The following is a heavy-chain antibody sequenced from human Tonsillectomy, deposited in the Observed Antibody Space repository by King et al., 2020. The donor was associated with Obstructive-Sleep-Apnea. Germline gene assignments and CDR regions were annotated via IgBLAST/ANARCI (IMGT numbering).Heavy chain of an antibody. D-gene: IGHD2-15*01. Sequence: VQLVESGGGVVQPGRSLRLSCAASGFAFESYAMHWVRQAPGKGLDWVAVISHQGINKNYADSVKGRFTISRDNSNNILYLQMNNLRAEDTALYYCARDEAATGRRMSQYGLDVWGHGTTVIVSS. CDR3: ARDEAATGRRMSQYGLDV. J-gene: IGHJ6*02. CDR1: GFAFESYA. V-gene: IGHV3-30-3*01. CDR2: ISHQGINK.